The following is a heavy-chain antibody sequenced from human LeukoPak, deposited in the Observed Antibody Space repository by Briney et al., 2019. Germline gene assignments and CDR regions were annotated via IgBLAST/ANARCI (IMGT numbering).Heavy chain of an antibody. D-gene: IGHD2-15*01. Sequence: PGGSLRLSCAASGFTVSSNYMSWVRQAPGKGLEWVSVIYSGGSTYYADSVKGRFTISRDNSKNTLYLQMNSLRAEDTAVYYCAKGPRFELLPIDYWGQGTLVTVSS. CDR3: AKGPRFELLPIDY. J-gene: IGHJ4*02. CDR2: IYSGGST. CDR1: GFTVSSNY. V-gene: IGHV3-53*01.